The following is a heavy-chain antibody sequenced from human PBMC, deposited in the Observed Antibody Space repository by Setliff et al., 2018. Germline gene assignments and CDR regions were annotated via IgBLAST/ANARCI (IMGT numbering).Heavy chain of an antibody. CDR3: AREGTYGSGGFDY. V-gene: IGHV3-48*01. CDR1: GFTFSSYS. CDR2: ISSSGSSI. D-gene: IGHD3-10*01. J-gene: IGHJ4*02. Sequence: GGSLRLSCAASGFTFSSYSMNWVRQAPGKGLEWVSYISSSGSSIYYADSVKGRFTISRDNAKNSLYLQMNSLRAEDTAVYYCAREGTYGSGGFDYWGQGTLVTVSS.